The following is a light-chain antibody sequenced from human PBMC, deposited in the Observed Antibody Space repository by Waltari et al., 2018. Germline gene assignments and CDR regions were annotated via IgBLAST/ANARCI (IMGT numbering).Light chain of an antibody. CDR3: QQYLSFPYT. CDR1: QSISAW. Sequence: DIQMTQSVSTLSASFGDRLTITCRANQSISAWLAWYQQKPGKAPKLLIYEASTLQTGVPSRFSGTRSGTQFTLSISSLQPDDFATYYCQQYLSFPYTFGQGTKVEIK. J-gene: IGKJ2*01. CDR2: EAS. V-gene: IGKV1-5*03.